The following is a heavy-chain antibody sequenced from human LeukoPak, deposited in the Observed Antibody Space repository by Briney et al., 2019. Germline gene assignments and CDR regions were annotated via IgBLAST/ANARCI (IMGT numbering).Heavy chain of an antibody. CDR2: ITPMFGTA. Sequence: ASVKVSCKDSGGTFSSYAINWVRQAPGQGLEWMGGITPMFGTAKYAQKFQGRVTITADESTSTAYMELSSLRSEDTAVYYCASGALLWFGSYYYYGMDVWGQGTTVTVSS. CDR1: GGTFSSYA. D-gene: IGHD3-10*01. J-gene: IGHJ6*02. CDR3: ASGALLWFGSYYYYGMDV. V-gene: IGHV1-69*13.